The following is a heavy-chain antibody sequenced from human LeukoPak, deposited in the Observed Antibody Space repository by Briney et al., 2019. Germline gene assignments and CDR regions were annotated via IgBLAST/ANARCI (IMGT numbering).Heavy chain of an antibody. V-gene: IGHV3-30*18. J-gene: IGHJ4*02. CDR1: GFTFSSYG. CDR3: AKDPGMTTVTYYFDY. D-gene: IGHD4-17*01. Sequence: GGSLRLSRAASGFTFSSYGMHWVRQAPGKGLEWVAVISYDGSNKYYADSVKGRFTISRDNSKNTLYLQMNSLRAEDTAVYYCAKDPGMTTVTYYFDYWGQGTLVTVSS. CDR2: ISYDGSNK.